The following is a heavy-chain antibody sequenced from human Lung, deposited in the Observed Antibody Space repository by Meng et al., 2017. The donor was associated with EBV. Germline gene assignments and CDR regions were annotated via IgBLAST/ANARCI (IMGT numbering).Heavy chain of an antibody. Sequence: EVQVVESGGGLVPPGGSLRLSCAASGFTFSSYWMHWVRQAPGKGLMWLSSVKSDGSSTYYADSVKGRFTISRDNAKNTLYLEMNSLSAEDTAVYYCVRGGPIDYWGQGTLVTVSS. V-gene: IGHV3-74*01. J-gene: IGHJ4*02. CDR2: VKSDGSST. CDR3: VRGGPIDY. CDR1: GFTFSSYW.